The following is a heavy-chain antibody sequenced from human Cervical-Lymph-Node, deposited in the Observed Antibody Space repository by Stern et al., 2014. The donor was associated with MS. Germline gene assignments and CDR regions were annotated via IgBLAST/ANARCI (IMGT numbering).Heavy chain of an antibody. CDR2: IWYEETDN. D-gene: IGHD3-22*01. J-gene: IGHJ4*02. CDR3: ARSRLTDYDSSGFDY. Sequence: VQLVESGGGVVQPGRSLRLSCVASGLSFSRYGMHWVRQAPDRGLEWVAAIWYEETDNYYADSVKGRFTISRDDSNNTMYLQMNNVRVEDTAVYFCARSRLTDYDSSGFDYWGQGTLVTVSS. CDR1: GLSFSRYG. V-gene: IGHV3-33*01.